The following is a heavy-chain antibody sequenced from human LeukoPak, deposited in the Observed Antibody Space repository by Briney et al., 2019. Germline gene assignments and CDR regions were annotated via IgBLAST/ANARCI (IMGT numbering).Heavy chain of an antibody. Sequence: SETLSLTCTVSGGSISSYYWNWIRQPPGKGLEWIGCVYYSGSTNYNPSLKSRVTISVDTSKNQFSLKLSSVTAADTAVYYCARDNWNSNIDYWGRGTLVTVSS. D-gene: IGHD1-7*01. V-gene: IGHV4-59*01. CDR2: VYYSGST. CDR3: ARDNWNSNIDY. J-gene: IGHJ4*02. CDR1: GGSISSYY.